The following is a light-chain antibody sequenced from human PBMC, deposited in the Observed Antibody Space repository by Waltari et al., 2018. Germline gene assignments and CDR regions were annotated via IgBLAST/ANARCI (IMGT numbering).Light chain of an antibody. Sequence: EIVMTQSPLSLPVTPGEPASISCRSSQSLLYSNGNNYLDWYLQKPGQSPQLLIYLGSNRASGVPDRISGSGSGTDFTLTISSLQPEDFATYYCLQDYGYPRTFGQGTKVEVK. CDR1: QSLLYSNGNNY. CDR3: LQDYGYPRT. J-gene: IGKJ1*01. V-gene: IGKV2-28*01. CDR2: LGS.